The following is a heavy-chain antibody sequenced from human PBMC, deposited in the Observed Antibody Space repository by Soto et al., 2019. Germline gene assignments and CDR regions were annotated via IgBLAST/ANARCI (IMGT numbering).Heavy chain of an antibody. J-gene: IGHJ4*02. Sequence: QVQLVQSGAEVKKPGSSVKVSCKASGGTFSSYAISWVRQAPGQGLEWMGGIIPIFGTANYAQKFQGRVTITADESTSTAYMELSSLRSEDTAVYYCAREGSYCGGDCYHYFDYWGQGTLFTVSS. CDR3: AREGSYCGGDCYHYFDY. V-gene: IGHV1-69*01. CDR1: GGTFSSYA. CDR2: IIPIFGTA. D-gene: IGHD2-21*02.